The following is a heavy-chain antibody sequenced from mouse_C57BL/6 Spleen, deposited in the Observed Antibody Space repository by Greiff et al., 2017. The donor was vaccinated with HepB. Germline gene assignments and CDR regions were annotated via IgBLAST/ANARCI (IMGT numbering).Heavy chain of an antibody. CDR2: ISSGSSTI. D-gene: IGHD4-1*01. V-gene: IGHV5-17*01. CDR1: GFTFSDYG. CDR3: ARGLTGTWFAY. Sequence: EVQLVESGGGLVKPGGSLKLSCAASGFTFSDYGMHWVRQAPEKGLEWVAYISSGSSTIYYADTVKGRFTISRDNAKNTLFLQMTSLRSEDTAMYYCARGLTGTWFAYWRQGTLVTVSA. J-gene: IGHJ3*01.